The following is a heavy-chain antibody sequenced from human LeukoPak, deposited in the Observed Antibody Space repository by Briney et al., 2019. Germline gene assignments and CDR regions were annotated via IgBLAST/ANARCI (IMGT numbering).Heavy chain of an antibody. D-gene: IGHD2-15*01. J-gene: IGHJ6*02. CDR1: GFTFSDYY. CDR2: ISSSGDSL. V-gene: IGHV3-11*01. Sequence: GGSLRLSCAASGFTFSDYYMTWIRQAPGKGLEWISFISSSGDSLYYADSVEGRFTISRDNAKDSLYLQMTSLRAEDTAVYYCAREVVVLPDYYYYGLDVWGQGTTVTVSS. CDR3: AREVVVLPDYYYYGLDV.